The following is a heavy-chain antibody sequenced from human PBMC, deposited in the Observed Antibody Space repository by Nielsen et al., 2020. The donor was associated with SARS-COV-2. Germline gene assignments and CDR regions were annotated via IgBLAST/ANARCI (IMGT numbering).Heavy chain of an antibody. CDR1: GGSISSGSYY. V-gene: IGHV4-39*01. CDR3: ARRSSSWYRVGMDV. Sequence: SETLSLTCSVSGGSISSGSYYWGWIRQPPGKGLEWIGSIYYSGSTYYNPSLKSRVTISVDTSKNLFSLKLSSVTAADTAVYYCARRSSSWYRVGMDVWGQGTTVTVSS. J-gene: IGHJ6*02. D-gene: IGHD6-13*01. CDR2: IYYSGST.